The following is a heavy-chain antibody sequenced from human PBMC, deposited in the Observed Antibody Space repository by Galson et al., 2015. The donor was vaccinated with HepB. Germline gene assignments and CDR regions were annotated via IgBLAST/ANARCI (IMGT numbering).Heavy chain of an antibody. CDR1: GGSITSGGYF. D-gene: IGHD2-21*01. CDR3: AKVVGLQVILIEDNWFDP. Sequence: TLSLTCTVSGGSITSGGYFWNWIRQHPGKGLEWIGYMYNRGSTYYSPSLKSRVTISLDTSKNQMSLKLSSVTAADTAVYYCAKVVGLQVILIEDNWFDPWGQGTLVTVSS. J-gene: IGHJ5*02. V-gene: IGHV4-31*03. CDR2: MYNRGST.